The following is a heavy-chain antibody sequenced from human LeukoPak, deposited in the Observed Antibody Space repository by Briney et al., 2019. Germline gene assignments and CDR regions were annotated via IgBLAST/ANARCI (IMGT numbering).Heavy chain of an antibody. CDR3: ARAQTYDFWSGYYHY. V-gene: IGHV5-51*01. CDR2: IYPGDSDT. J-gene: IGHJ4*02. CDR1: GYSFTSYW. D-gene: IGHD3-3*01. Sequence: GESLKISCKGSGYSFTSYWIGWVRQMPGKGLEWMGIIYPGDSDTRYSPSFQGQVTISADKSISIAYLQWSSLKASDTAMYYCARAQTYDFWSGYYHYWGQGTLVTVSS.